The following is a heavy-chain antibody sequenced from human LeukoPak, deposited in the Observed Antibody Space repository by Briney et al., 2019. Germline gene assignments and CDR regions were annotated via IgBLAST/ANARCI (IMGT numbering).Heavy chain of an antibody. CDR3: ARDLTLGKPDYFDH. CDR2: TSLDGSNK. V-gene: IGHV3-30-3*01. D-gene: IGHD7-27*01. CDR1: GFSFTNYD. J-gene: IGHJ4*02. Sequence: GRSLSLSCVASGFSFTNYDIHWVRQAPGRGLEWVAVTSLDGSNKLYTDTVRGRFIISRDKSKNTVYLQMDSLRAEDTAVYYCARDLTLGKPDYFDHWGQGTLVTVSS.